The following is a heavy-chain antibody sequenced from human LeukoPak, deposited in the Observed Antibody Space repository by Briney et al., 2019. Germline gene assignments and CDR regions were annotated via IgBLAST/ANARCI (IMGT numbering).Heavy chain of an antibody. D-gene: IGHD3-22*01. CDR2: IYYSGST. CDR1: GGSISSSSYY. CDR3: ARGTPVYYDSSGPLDY. J-gene: IGHJ4*02. Sequence: SETLSLTCTVSGGSISSSSYYWGWIRQPPGKGLEWIGSIYYSGSTYYNPSLKSRVTISVDTSKNQFSLKLSSVTAADTAVYYCARGTPVYYDSSGPLDYWGQGTLVTVSS. V-gene: IGHV4-39*07.